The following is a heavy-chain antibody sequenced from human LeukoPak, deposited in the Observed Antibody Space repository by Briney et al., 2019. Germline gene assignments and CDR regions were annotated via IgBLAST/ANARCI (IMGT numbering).Heavy chain of an antibody. CDR3: ARDEGSGRFDWFDP. Sequence: SETLSLTYTVSGGSISSYYWSWIRQPAGKGLEWIGRIYTSGSTNYNPSLKSRVTMSVDTSKNQFSLKLSSVTAADTAVYHCARDEGSGRFDWFDPWGQGTLVTVSS. D-gene: IGHD3-10*01. V-gene: IGHV4-4*07. CDR1: GGSISSYY. J-gene: IGHJ5*02. CDR2: IYTSGST.